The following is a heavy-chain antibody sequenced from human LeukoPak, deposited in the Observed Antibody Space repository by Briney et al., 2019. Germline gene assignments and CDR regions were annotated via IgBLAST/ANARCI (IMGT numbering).Heavy chain of an antibody. D-gene: IGHD4-11*01. CDR3: ATEMTSVVPDY. CDR2: FDPENDER. CDR1: GHTLSELT. Sequence: ASVKVSCKVSGHTLSELTMHWVRQAPGKGLEWMGGFDPENDERVYARKFRGRLTMTEDTSTDTAYMELSSLRSEDTAVYFCATEMTSVVPDYWGQGTLVTVSS. V-gene: IGHV1-24*01. J-gene: IGHJ4*02.